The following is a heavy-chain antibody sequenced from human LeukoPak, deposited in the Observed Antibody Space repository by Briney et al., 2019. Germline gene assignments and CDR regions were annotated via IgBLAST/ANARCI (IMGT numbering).Heavy chain of an antibody. CDR2: IWPGDSDT. CDR3: ARRRDGYNYVGTDY. D-gene: IGHD5-24*01. CDR1: GYDFTTYW. Sequence: GESLKISWKISGYDFTTYWIGWVRQMPGKGLECMGIIWPGDSDTRYSPSFQGQVTISADKSISTAYLQWSSLKASDTAMYYCARRRDGYNYVGTDYWGQGTLVTVSS. V-gene: IGHV5-51*01. J-gene: IGHJ4*02.